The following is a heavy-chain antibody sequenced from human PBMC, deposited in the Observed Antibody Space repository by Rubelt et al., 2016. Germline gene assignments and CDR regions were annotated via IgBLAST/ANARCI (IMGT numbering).Heavy chain of an antibody. J-gene: IGHJ6*02. Sequence: QVQLQQWGAGLLKPSETLSLTCAVYGGSFSGYYWSWIRQPPGKGLEWIGEINHSGSTNYNPSLSRRVPISVDTSKKQCSLKLSSGTAADTAVNYCARVENVWGQGTTVTVSS. CDR1: GGSFSGYY. V-gene: IGHV4-34*01. CDR2: INHSGST. CDR3: ARVENV.